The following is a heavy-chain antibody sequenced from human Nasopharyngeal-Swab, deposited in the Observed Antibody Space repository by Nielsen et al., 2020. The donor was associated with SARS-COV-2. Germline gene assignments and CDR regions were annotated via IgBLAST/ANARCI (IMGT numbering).Heavy chain of an antibody. D-gene: IGHD3-22*01. J-gene: IGHJ4*02. CDR1: GFTFDDYA. CDR2: ISWNSGSI. V-gene: IGHV3-9*01. CDR3: AKASPYDYYDSSGYLGDYFDY. Sequence: GGSLRLSCAASGFTFDDYAMHWVRQAPGKGLEWVSGISWNSGSIGYADSVKGRFTISRDNAKNSLYLQMNSLRAEDTALYYCAKASPYDYYDSSGYLGDYFDYWGQGTLVTVSS.